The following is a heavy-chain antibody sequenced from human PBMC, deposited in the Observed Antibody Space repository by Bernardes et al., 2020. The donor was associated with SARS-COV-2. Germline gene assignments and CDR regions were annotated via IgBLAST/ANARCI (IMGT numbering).Heavy chain of an antibody. CDR3: AGSSCGIDCYIGGLRSWDYGMDV. J-gene: IGHJ6*02. D-gene: IGHD2-21*01. V-gene: IGHV4-39*01. CDR1: SASISSSNYY. Sequence: LSLTCTVSSASISSSNYYWGWIRQPPGKGLEWIGSIYSSGSSYYNPSLQSRVSASVDTSRNQFSLSLSFVTAADTAVYYCAGSSCGIDCYIGGLRSWDYGMDVWGQGTTVTVSS. CDR2: IYSSGSS.